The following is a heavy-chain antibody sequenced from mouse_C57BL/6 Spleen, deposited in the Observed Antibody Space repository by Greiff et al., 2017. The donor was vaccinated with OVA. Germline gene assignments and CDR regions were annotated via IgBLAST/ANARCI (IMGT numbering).Heavy chain of an antibody. CDR3: ATGTGYFDV. CDR1: GYSITSGYY. Sequence: EVKLLESGPGLVKPSQSLSLTCSVPGYSITSGYYWNWIRQFPGNKLEWMGYISYDGSNNYNPSLKNRISITRDTSKNQFFLKLNSVTTEDTATYYCATGTGYFDVWGTGTTVTVSS. D-gene: IGHD4-1*01. CDR2: ISYDGSN. J-gene: IGHJ1*03. V-gene: IGHV3-6*01.